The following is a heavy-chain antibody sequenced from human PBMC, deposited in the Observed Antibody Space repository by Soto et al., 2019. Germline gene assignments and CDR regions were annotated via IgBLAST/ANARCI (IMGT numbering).Heavy chain of an antibody. CDR3: AKDHSYGQIDY. D-gene: IGHD5-18*01. CDR2: IIPMFDIV. Sequence: SVKVSCKASGGTFGSNAISWVRQAPGQGLEWMGGIIPMFDIVHFAQKFQGRVTITADEFTSTAYMELSSLRSEDTAVYYCAKDHSYGQIDYWGQGTLVTVSS. V-gene: IGHV1-69*13. CDR1: GGTFGSNA. J-gene: IGHJ4*02.